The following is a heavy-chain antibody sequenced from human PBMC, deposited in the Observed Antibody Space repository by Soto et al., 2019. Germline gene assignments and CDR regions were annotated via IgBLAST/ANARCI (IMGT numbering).Heavy chain of an antibody. CDR2: IIPILGIA. CDR1: GGAFGSYS. D-gene: IGHD2-2*01. V-gene: IGHV1-69*02. CDR3: ARVLYCSSTSCYQNA. Sequence: PAKATCKASGGAFGSYSISWVRQDPGKGLEWMGRIIPILGIANYAQKFQGRVTITADKSTSTAYMELSSLRSEDTAVYYCARVLYCSSTSCYQNAWGQGTLVTVSS. J-gene: IGHJ5*02.